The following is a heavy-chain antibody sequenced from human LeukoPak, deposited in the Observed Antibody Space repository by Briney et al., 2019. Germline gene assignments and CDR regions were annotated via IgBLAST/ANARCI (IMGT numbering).Heavy chain of an antibody. D-gene: IGHD6-13*01. Sequence: GGSLRLSCAASGITVSDNYMSRVRQAPGKGLEWVSSISSSSSYIYYADSVKGRFTISRDNAKNSLYLQMNSLRAEDTAVYYCARSLPPPIAAAGTGFDYWGQGTLVTVSS. CDR3: ARSLPPPIAAAGTGFDY. V-gene: IGHV3-21*01. CDR1: GITVSDNY. CDR2: ISSSSSYI. J-gene: IGHJ4*02.